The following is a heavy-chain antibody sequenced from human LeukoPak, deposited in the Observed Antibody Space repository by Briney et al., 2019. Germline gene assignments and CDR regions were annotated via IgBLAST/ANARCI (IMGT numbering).Heavy chain of an antibody. CDR2: ISASGGST. V-gene: IGHV3-23*01. Sequence: GGSLRLSCAASGFTFSTYAMSWVRQAPGKGLEWVSSISASGGSTNYADSVKGRFTISRDNSKNTVYLQMNSLRAEDTAVYYCAKVMKGSERLTMVRGVIIKTAGLYYMDVWGKGTTVTVSS. CDR1: GFTFSTYA. J-gene: IGHJ6*03. D-gene: IGHD3-10*01. CDR3: AKVMKGSERLTMVRGVIIKTAGLYYMDV.